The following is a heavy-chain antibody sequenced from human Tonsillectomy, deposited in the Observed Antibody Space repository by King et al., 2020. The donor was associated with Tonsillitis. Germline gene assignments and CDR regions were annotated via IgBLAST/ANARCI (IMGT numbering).Heavy chain of an antibody. Sequence: VQLVESGAEVKKPGASVKVSCKASGYTFTSYGISWVRQAPGQGLEWMGGISAYNGNTNYAQKLQGRVTMTTDTSTSTAYMELRSLRSDDTAVYYCARERETPGYSPIRLHAAFDIWGQGTMVTVSS. CDR1: GYTFTSYG. CDR3: ARERETPGYSPIRLHAAFDI. V-gene: IGHV1-18*01. J-gene: IGHJ3*02. CDR2: ISAYNGNT. D-gene: IGHD6-13*01.